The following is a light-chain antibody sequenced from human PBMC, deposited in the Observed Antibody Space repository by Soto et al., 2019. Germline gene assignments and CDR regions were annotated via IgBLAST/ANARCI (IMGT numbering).Light chain of an antibody. CDR2: DAS. CDR1: QSIGRF. Sequence: DIQMTQSPSTLSASVGDSVTITCRASQSIGRFLAWYQHQPGKAPKLLIYDASTLESGVPSRFSGTGSGTEFTFSITSLQPEDFGTYYCQQCYMGWTFGQGTKGDFK. J-gene: IGKJ1*01. CDR3: QQCYMGWT. V-gene: IGKV1-5*01.